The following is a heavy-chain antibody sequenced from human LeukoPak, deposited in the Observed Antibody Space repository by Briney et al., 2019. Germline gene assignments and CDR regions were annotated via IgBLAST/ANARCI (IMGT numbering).Heavy chain of an antibody. V-gene: IGHV4-39*01. CDR3: ARQSGYYYPFKY. CDR2: IYYSGST. J-gene: IGHJ4*02. D-gene: IGHD3-22*01. CDR1: GGSISSSGYY. Sequence: SETLSLTCTVSGGSISSSGYYWGWIRQPPGKGLEWIGSIYYSGSTYYNPSLNSRVTISVDTSKNQFSPKLSSVTAADTAVYYCARQSGYYYPFKYWGQGTLVTVSS.